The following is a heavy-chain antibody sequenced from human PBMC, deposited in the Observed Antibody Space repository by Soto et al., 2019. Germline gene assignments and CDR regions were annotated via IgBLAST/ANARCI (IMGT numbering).Heavy chain of an antibody. J-gene: IGHJ5*02. CDR3: ARATHRTPNWLDP. V-gene: IGHV4-59*01. CDR1: GGSISSDY. CDR2: IHYGGST. Sequence: PSETLSLTCTVPGGSISSDYWSWVRQPPGKGLEYIGYIHYGGSTNYNPSLKSRVTISIFTSKSQFSLKLSSVTAADTAVYYCARATHRTPNWLDPWGQGTLVTVSS.